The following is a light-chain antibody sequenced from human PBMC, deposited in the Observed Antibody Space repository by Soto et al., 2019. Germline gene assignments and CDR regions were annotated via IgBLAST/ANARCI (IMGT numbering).Light chain of an antibody. CDR3: QQYKDWPTT. Sequence: VMTQAPASLCVSPGGRATLACRASQTINNNVAWYQLKDGQVPRLLIYGASTRAADVPARFSGGGSGTEFTLTITSLQSEDFGVYFCQQYKDWPTTFGQGTKVDIK. CDR2: GAS. J-gene: IGKJ1*01. CDR1: QTINNN. V-gene: IGKV3-15*01.